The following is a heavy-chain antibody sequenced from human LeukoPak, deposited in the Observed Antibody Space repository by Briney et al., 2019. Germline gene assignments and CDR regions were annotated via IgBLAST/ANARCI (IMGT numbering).Heavy chain of an antibody. CDR1: GFTFSSYA. J-gene: IGHJ6*03. Sequence: PGRSLRLSCAASGFTFSSYAMHWVRQAPGKGLEWVAVISYDGSNKYYADSVKGRFTISRDNSKNTLYLQMNSLRAEDTAVYYCARDRQEGTEEYYMDVWGKGTTVTVSS. D-gene: IGHD2-8*02. CDR3: ARDRQEGTEEYYMDV. CDR2: ISYDGSNK. V-gene: IGHV3-30-3*01.